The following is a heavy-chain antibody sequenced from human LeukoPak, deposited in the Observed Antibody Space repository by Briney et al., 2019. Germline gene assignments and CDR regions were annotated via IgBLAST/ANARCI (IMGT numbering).Heavy chain of an antibody. J-gene: IGHJ4*02. CDR3: ARNASDSGTSYFDY. V-gene: IGHV4-39*01. D-gene: IGHD1-26*01. Sequence: PSETLSLTCTVSGGSISSSTSYGGWIRQPPGKGLEWIGGIYYSGSTSYNPSLKSRVTISVDTSKKQFSLKLDSVTAADTAVYYCARNASDSGTSYFDYWGQGTLVTVSS. CDR2: IYYSGST. CDR1: GGSISSSTSY.